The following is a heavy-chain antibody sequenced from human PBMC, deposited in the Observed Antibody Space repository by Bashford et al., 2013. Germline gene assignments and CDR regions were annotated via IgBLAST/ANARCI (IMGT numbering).Heavy chain of an antibody. CDR3: ARDVVLDDASYNWFDS. J-gene: IGHJ5*01. Sequence: VASVKVSCKASGYTFTGYYVHWVRQAPGQGLEWMGWLDPNSGGTHYAQKFQGRVTMTRDTSISTVYMELSGLSSDDTAVYYCARDVVLDDASYNWFDSVGPGNPGPPSPQ. CDR2: LDPNSGGT. D-gene: IGHD2-15*01. V-gene: IGHV1-2*02. CDR1: GYTFTGYY.